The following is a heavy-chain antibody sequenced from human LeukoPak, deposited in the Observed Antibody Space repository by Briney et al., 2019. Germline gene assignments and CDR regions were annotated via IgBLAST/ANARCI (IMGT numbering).Heavy chain of an antibody. CDR1: GFTFSSYS. J-gene: IGHJ4*02. V-gene: IGHV3-49*03. CDR3: TRDCSGGSCLFSFDY. CDR2: IRSKAYGGTT. D-gene: IGHD2-15*01. Sequence: PGGSLRLSCAASGFTFSSYSMSWFRQAPGKGLEWVGFIRSKAYGGTTEYAASVKGRFTISRDDSKSTAYLQMNSLKTEDTAVYYCTRDCSGGSCLFSFDYWGQGTLVTVSS.